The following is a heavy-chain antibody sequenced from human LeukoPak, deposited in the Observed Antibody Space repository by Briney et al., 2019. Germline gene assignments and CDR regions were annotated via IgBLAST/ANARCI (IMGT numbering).Heavy chain of an antibody. D-gene: IGHD2-8*01. V-gene: IGHV3-23*01. Sequence: GGALRLPCAASEFTIGSYAMSWVRQAPGKGLEWVSTVSDSGANTWYADSVKGRFTISRDNSKDTLYLQMNSLRAEDTAVYYCVKGNRCATCGGWFDPWGQGTLVTVSS. J-gene: IGHJ5*02. CDR3: VKGNRCATCGGWFDP. CDR1: EFTIGSYA. CDR2: VSDSGANT.